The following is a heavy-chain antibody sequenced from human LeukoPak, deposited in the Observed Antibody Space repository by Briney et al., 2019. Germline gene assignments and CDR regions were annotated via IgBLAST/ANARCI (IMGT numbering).Heavy chain of an antibody. D-gene: IGHD3-10*01. CDR1: GGSVSRGSYY. J-gene: IGHJ5*02. Sequence: SETLSLTCTVSGGSVSRGSYYWSWIRQPPGKGLEWIGYIYYSGSTNYNPSLKSRVTISVDTSKNQFSLKLSSVTAADTAVYYCAREFGELSRFDPWGQGTLVTVSS. CDR2: IYYSGST. CDR3: AREFGELSRFDP. V-gene: IGHV4-61*01.